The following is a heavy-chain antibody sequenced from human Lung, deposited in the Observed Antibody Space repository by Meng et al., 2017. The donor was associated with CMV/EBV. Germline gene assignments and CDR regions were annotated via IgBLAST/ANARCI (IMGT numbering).Heavy chain of an antibody. Sequence: GGSLRLXCAASGFIFNAYGMHWVRQAPGKGLEWVSSINNSSSYIYYADSVKGRFTISRDNAKNSLYLQMNSLRAEDTAVYYCARDLIVGTAYFDYWGQGXLVTVSS. V-gene: IGHV3-21*01. CDR1: GFIFNAYG. D-gene: IGHD1-26*01. CDR2: INNSSSYI. CDR3: ARDLIVGTAYFDY. J-gene: IGHJ4*02.